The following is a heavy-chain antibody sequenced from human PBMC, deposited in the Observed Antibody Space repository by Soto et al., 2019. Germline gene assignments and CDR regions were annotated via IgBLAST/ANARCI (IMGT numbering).Heavy chain of an antibody. Sequence: QVQLVQSGAEVKKPGSSVKVSCKASGGTFSSYAISWVRQAPGQGLEWMGGIIPIFGTANYAQKFQGRVTITADESTSTAXREXSXQRPEDTAVYYWASGPAPCEPNCFGITGTTPYGMDVWGQGTTVTVSS. V-gene: IGHV1-69*12. CDR3: ASGPAPCEPNCFGITGTTPYGMDV. CDR2: IIPIFGTA. J-gene: IGHJ6*02. CDR1: GGTFSSYA. D-gene: IGHD1-7*01.